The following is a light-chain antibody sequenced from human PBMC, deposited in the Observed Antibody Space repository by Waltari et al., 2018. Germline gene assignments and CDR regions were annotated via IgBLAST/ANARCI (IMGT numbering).Light chain of an antibody. Sequence: QPAQTPPPSLPLPHGQSVTFSGTVPRANSRAHYDVHWYRQLPGTAPKLLIYGTNSRPSGVPDRFSGSRSGTSASLAITGLQAEDEADYYCQSYDSGLSGWVFGGGTKLTVL. CDR3: QSYDSGLSGWV. CDR2: GTN. V-gene: IGLV1-40*01. CDR1: RANSRAHYD. J-gene: IGLJ3*02.